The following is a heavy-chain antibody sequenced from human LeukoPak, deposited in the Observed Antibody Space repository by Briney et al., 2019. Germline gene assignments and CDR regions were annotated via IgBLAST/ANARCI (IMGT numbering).Heavy chain of an antibody. J-gene: IGHJ4*02. CDR3: AAGHYYDSGLSDY. Sequence: SETLSLTCTVSGASIRSHYWSWIRQPAGKGLEWIGRIYTSGSTNCNPSLKSRVTMSVDTSKNQFSLKLSSVTAADTAVYYCAAGHYYDSGLSDYWGQGTLVTVSS. CDR1: GASIRSHY. D-gene: IGHD3-22*01. CDR2: IYTSGST. V-gene: IGHV4-4*07.